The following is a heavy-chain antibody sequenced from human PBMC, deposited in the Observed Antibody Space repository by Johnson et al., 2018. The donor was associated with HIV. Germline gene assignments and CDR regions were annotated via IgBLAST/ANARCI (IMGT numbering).Heavy chain of an antibody. Sequence: VQLVESGGGLVKPGGSLRLSCAASGFTVSSNYMSWVRQAPGKGLEWVSVIYSGGTTYYADSVKGRFTISRDTSKNTRSLQMNSLRDEAPAVYYCVRDFYLVGCWSPVDIWGQGTMVTVSS. V-gene: IGHV3-66*01. CDR1: GFTVSSNY. CDR2: IYSGGTT. D-gene: IGHD1-26*01. J-gene: IGHJ3*02. CDR3: VRDFYLVGCWSPVDI.